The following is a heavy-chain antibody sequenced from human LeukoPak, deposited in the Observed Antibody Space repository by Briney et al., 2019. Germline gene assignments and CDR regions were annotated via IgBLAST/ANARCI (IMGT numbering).Heavy chain of an antibody. V-gene: IGHV3-23*01. J-gene: IGHJ4*02. CDR2: ISGSGVST. Sequence: VSAISGSGVSTYYADSVKGRFTISRDNSKNTLYLQMNSLRADDTAVYYCAKTRFNSGSYYWGQGTLVTVSS. CDR3: AKTRFNSGSYY. D-gene: IGHD1-26*01.